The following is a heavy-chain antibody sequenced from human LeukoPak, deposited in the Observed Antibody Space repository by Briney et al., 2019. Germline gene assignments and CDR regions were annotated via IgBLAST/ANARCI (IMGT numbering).Heavy chain of an antibody. CDR1: GGSISSGDYY. Sequence: SETLSLTCTVSGGSISSGDYYWSWLRQPPGKGLEWIGYIYYSGSTNYNPSLKSRVTISVDTSKNQFSLKLSSVTAADTAVYYCARHFHGRFLEWLLAPSFAWFDPWGQGTLVTVSS. J-gene: IGHJ5*02. CDR3: ARHFHGRFLEWLLAPSFAWFDP. D-gene: IGHD3-3*01. V-gene: IGHV4-30-4*01. CDR2: IYYSGST.